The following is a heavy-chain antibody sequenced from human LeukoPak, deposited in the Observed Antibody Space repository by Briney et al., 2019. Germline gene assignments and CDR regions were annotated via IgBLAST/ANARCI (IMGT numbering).Heavy chain of an antibody. V-gene: IGHV4-39*07. D-gene: IGHD3-10*01. CDR2: IYYTGTT. Sequence: PSETLSLTCTVSGGSISSSSYYWAWIRQPPGKGLEWIGSIYYTGTTNYNPSLKSRVTMSVDTSKNQFSLKLTSATAADTAVYYCARDRMVRGITTGDFDYWGQGTLVTVSS. J-gene: IGHJ4*02. CDR3: ARDRMVRGITTGDFDY. CDR1: GGSISSSSYY.